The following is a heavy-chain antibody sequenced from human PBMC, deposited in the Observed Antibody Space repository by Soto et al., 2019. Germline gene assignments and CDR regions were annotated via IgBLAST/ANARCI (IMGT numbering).Heavy chain of an antibody. CDR1: GFTFSSYY. Sequence: EVQLVESGGGLVQPGGSLRLSCAASGFTFSSYYMHWVRQAPGKGLVWISRIKTDGSFSSYADSVKGRFTISRDNARNTWFLQMNSLSDDDTAVYYCARGFDGDPPALDYWGQGTLVSVSS. CDR3: ARGFDGDPPALDY. CDR2: IKTDGSFS. J-gene: IGHJ4*02. V-gene: IGHV3-74*01.